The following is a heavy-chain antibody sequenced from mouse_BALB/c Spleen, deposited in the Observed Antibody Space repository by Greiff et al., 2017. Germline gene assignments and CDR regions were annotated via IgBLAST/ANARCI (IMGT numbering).Heavy chain of an antibody. J-gene: IGHJ4*01. V-gene: IGHV2-6-2*01. CDR1: GFSLTSYG. CDR2: IWSDGST. Sequence: VMLVESGPDLVAPSQSLSITCTVSGFSLTSYGVHWVPQPPGKGLEWLVVIWSDGSTTYNSALKSRLSISKDNSKSQVFLKMNSLQTDDTAMYYGARHGITSEGCAMDYWGQGTSVTVSA. D-gene: IGHD1-1*01. CDR3: ARHGITSEGCAMDY.